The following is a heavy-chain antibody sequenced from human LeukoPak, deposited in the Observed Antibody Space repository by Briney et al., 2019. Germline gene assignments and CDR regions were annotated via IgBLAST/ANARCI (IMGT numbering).Heavy chain of an antibody. CDR2: ISTYFGNT. V-gene: IGHV1-18*01. Sequence: ASVTVSCKASGYTFTTYGITWVRQAPGQGLEWMGWISTYFGNTNYAQNLQGRVTMTTDTSTTTAYMELRSLRSDDTAVYYCARKGVSGNAFAVWGRGTRVTVSS. CDR3: ARKGVSGNAFAV. J-gene: IGHJ3*01. CDR1: GYTFTTYG. D-gene: IGHD3-10*01.